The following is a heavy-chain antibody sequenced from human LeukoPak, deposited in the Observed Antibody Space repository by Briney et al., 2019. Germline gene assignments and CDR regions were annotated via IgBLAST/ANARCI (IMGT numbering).Heavy chain of an antibody. Sequence: SETLSLTCTVSGASIRRHHWTWIRQPTGKALEWIGNVYYVGSTSYSPSLKSRVTISLDTSKNQFSLEMNSVTAADTAVYYCARSGDSSAYYSFWGQGILVTVSS. CDR2: VYYVGST. CDR1: GASIRRHH. CDR3: ARSGDSSAYYSF. D-gene: IGHD3-22*01. J-gene: IGHJ4*02. V-gene: IGHV4-59*11.